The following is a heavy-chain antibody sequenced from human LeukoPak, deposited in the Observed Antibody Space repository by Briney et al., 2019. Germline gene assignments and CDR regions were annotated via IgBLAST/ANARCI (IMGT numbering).Heavy chain of an antibody. Sequence: QSSETLSLTCTVSGGSISSYYWSWIRQPPGKGLEWIGYIYYSGSTNYNPSLKSRVTISVDTSKNQFSLKLSSVTAADTAVYYCARDGSSGYSPTWWFAPWGQGTLVTVSS. J-gene: IGHJ5*02. V-gene: IGHV4-59*01. D-gene: IGHD3-22*01. CDR2: IYYSGST. CDR3: ARDGSSGYSPTWWFAP. CDR1: GGSISSYY.